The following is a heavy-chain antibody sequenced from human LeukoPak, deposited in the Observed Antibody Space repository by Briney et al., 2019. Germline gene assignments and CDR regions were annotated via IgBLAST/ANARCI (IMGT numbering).Heavy chain of an antibody. D-gene: IGHD3-22*01. CDR2: IRYDGSNK. Sequence: GVSLGLSSAASGFTFSRYARSWARQAPGKGLEWVAFIRYDGSNKYYADSVKGRFTISRDNSKNTLYLQMNSLRAEDTAVYYCAKGKEDYYDSSGPFGYWGQGTLVTVSS. CDR1: GFTFSRYA. V-gene: IGHV3-30*02. CDR3: AKGKEDYYDSSGPFGY. J-gene: IGHJ4*02.